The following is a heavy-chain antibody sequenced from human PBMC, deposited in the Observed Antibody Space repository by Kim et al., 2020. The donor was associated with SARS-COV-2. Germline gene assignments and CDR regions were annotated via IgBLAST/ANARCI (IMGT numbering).Heavy chain of an antibody. Sequence: LSLTCAASGFTFSDYYMSWIRQAPGKGLEWVSYISSSSSYTNYADSVKGRFTISRDNAKNSLYLQMNSLRAEDTAVYYCARDRVRFSSSWSGYWGQGTLVTVSS. CDR1: GFTFSDYY. V-gene: IGHV3-11*06. D-gene: IGHD6-13*01. CDR2: ISSSSSYT. J-gene: IGHJ4*02. CDR3: ARDRVRFSSSWSGY.